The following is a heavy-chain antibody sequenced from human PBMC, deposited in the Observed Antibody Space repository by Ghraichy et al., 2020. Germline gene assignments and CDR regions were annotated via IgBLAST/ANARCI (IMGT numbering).Heavy chain of an antibody. J-gene: IGHJ5*02. CDR1: GGSFSGYY. CDR3: ARGRGPYYYGSGSSRSKYNWFDP. CDR2: INHSGST. V-gene: IGHV4-34*01. D-gene: IGHD3-10*01. Sequence: SETLSLTCAVYGGSFSGYYWSWIRQPPGKGLEWIGEINHSGSTNYNPSLKSRVTISVDTSKNQFSLKLSSVTAADTAVYYCARGRGPYYYGSGSSRSKYNWFDPWGQGTLVTVSS.